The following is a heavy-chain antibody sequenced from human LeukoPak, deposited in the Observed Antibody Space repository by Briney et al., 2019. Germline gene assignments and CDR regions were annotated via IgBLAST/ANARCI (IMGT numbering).Heavy chain of an antibody. CDR3: ARDGCGGSCFHYYYYYMDV. CDR2: ISTIGIT. J-gene: IGHJ6*03. V-gene: IGHV4-61*02. D-gene: IGHD2-15*01. Sequence: PSETLSLTCTVSSGSISSSNYYWSWIRQPAGGGLEWIGRISTIGITNYNPSLISRVTISIDTSKNQFSLKLGSVTAADTAVYYCARDGCGGSCFHYYYYYMDVWGKGTTVTISS. CDR1: SGSISSSNYY.